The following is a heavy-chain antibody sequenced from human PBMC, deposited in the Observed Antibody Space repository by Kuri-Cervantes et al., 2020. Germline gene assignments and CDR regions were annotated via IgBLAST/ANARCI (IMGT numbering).Heavy chain of an antibody. CDR2: IDPSGGGT. CDR3: ARDGECGGDCYANY. Sequence: ASVKVSCKASGYTFSSYYIHWVRQAPGQGLEWMGIIDPSGGGTSYAQKFQGRVTMTRDTSTNTAYMELSSLRSEDTAVYFCARDGECGGDCYANYWGQGTLVTVSS. J-gene: IGHJ4*02. CDR1: GYTFSSYY. V-gene: IGHV1-46*01. D-gene: IGHD2-21*02.